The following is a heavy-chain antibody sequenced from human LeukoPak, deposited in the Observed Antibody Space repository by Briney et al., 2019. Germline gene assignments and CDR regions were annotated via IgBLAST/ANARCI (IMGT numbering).Heavy chain of an antibody. CDR1: GFTFSSYW. CDR3: AQSTLYYDFWSGYSNFDY. V-gene: IGHV3-74*01. D-gene: IGHD3-3*01. CDR2: INSDGSST. J-gene: IGHJ4*02. Sequence: GSLRLSCAASGFTFSSYWMHWVRQAPGKGLVWVSRINSDGSSTSYADSVKGRFTISRDNAKNTLYLQMNSLRAEDTAVYYCAQSTLYYDFWSGYSNFDYWGQGTLVTVSS.